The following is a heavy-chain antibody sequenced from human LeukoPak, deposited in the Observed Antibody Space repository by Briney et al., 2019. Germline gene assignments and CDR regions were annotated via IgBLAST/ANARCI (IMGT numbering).Heavy chain of an antibody. CDR1: GGTFISYA. D-gene: IGHD4-23*01. J-gene: IGHJ6*03. CDR3: ARDGGPWTTVVTPTYYYYMDV. CDR2: IIPIFGTA. Sequence: SVKVSCKASGGTFISYAISWVRQAPGQGLEWMGGIIPIFGTANYAQKFQGRVTITTDESTSTAYMELSSLRSEDTAVYYCARDGGPWTTVVTPTYYYYMDVWGKGTTVTVSS. V-gene: IGHV1-69*05.